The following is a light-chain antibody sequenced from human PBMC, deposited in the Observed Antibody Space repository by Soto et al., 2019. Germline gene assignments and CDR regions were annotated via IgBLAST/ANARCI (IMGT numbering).Light chain of an antibody. J-gene: IGLJ2*01. V-gene: IGLV2-23*02. Sequence: QSALTQPASVSGSPGQSITISCTGTSSDVGSYDLVSWYQQHPGKAPKLMISEVSKRPSGVSNRFSGSKSGNTASLTITGLQAEDEADYYCCSYAGSSTFVVFGGGTKLPVL. CDR3: CSYAGSSTFVV. CDR2: EVS. CDR1: SSDVGSYDL.